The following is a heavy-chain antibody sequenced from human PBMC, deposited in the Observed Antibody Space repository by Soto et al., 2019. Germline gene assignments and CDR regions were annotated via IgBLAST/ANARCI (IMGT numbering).Heavy chain of an antibody. CDR3: ARQGSGYAGPWIGFDL. V-gene: IGHV5-51*01. Sequence: PGESLKISCKGSGDSFTSYWIGWVRQMPGKGLEWMGIIYPGDSGTRYSPSFQGQVTISADKSISIAYLQWSSLKASDTAMYYCARQGSGYAGPWIGFDLWGQGTMVTVSS. J-gene: IGHJ3*01. CDR1: GDSFTSYW. CDR2: IYPGDSGT. D-gene: IGHD5-12*01.